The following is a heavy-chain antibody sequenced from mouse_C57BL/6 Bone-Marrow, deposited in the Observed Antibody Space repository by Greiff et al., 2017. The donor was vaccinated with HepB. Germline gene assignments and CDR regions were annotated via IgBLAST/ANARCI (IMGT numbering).Heavy chain of an antibody. Sequence: EVKLEESGGDLVKPGGSLKLSCAASGFAFSSYGMSWVRQTPDKRLEWVATISSGGSYTYYPDSVKGRFTISRDNAKNTLYLQMSSLKSEDTAMYYCARHGLLRYYFDYWGQGTTLTVSS. CDR2: ISSGGSYT. D-gene: IGHD1-1*01. CDR3: ARHGLLRYYFDY. V-gene: IGHV5-6*02. CDR1: GFAFSSYG. J-gene: IGHJ2*01.